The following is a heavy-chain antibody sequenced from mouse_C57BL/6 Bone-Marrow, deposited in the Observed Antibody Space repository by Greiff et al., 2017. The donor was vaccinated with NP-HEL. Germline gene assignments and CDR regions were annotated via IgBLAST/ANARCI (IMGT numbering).Heavy chain of an antibody. CDR3: ARRGDGYWYFDV. CDR2: ISNGGGST. J-gene: IGHJ1*03. CDR1: GFTFSDYY. V-gene: IGHV5-12*01. Sequence: DVMLVESGGGLVQPGGSLKLSCAASGFTFSDYYMYWVRQTPEKRLEWVASISNGGGSTYYPDTVKGRFTISRDNAKNTLYLQMSRLKAEDTAMYYCARRGDGYWYFDVWGTGTTVTVSS. D-gene: IGHD2-3*01.